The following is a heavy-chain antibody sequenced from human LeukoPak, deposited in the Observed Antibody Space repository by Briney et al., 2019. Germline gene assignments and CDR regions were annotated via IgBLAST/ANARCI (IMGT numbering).Heavy chain of an antibody. J-gene: IGHJ4*02. CDR2: IRPSGDNT. D-gene: IGHD2-21*01. CDR1: GFTFSSYD. CDR3: AKAPVTTCSGAYCYPFDY. V-gene: IGHV3-23*01. Sequence: GGSLRLSCAASGFTFSSYDMTWVRQAPGRGLEWVSSIRPSGDNTYYGDSVKGRFTISRDSSKNTLYLQMNRLRAEDAAVYYCAKAPVTTCSGAYCYPFDYWGQGTLVTVSS.